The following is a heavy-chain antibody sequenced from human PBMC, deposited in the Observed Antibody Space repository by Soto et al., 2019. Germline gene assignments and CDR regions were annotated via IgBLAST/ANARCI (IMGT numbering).Heavy chain of an antibody. Sequence: PSETLSLTCTVSGGSISSYYWSWIRQPPGKGLKWIEYIYYSGSTNYNPSLKSRVTISVDTSKNQFSLKLSSVTAADTAVYYCARDPYMVRGVLTVNDAFDIWGQGTMVTVSS. CDR2: IYYSGST. J-gene: IGHJ3*02. CDR3: ARDPYMVRGVLTVNDAFDI. CDR1: GGSISSYY. V-gene: IGHV4-59*01. D-gene: IGHD3-10*01.